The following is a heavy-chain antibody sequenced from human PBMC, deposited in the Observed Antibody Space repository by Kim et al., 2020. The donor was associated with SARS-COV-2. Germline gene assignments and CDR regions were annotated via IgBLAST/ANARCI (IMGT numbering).Heavy chain of an antibody. Sequence: KSRVTISVDTSKNQFSLKLSSVTAADTAVYYCARGGRRIAVAGRGIWFDPWGQGTLVTVSS. D-gene: IGHD6-19*01. V-gene: IGHV4-59*09. CDR3: ARGGRRIAVAGRGIWFDP. J-gene: IGHJ5*02.